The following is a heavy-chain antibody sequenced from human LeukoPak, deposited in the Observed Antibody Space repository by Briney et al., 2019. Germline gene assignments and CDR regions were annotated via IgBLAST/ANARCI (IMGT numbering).Heavy chain of an antibody. CDR3: ATYYDILTGYHYFDY. Sequence: PSGRSLRLSCAASGFTFSSYAMHWVRQAPGKGLEWVAVISYDGSNKYYADSVKGRFTISRDNSKNTLYLQMNSLRAEDTAVYYCATYYDILTGYHYFDYWGQGTLVTVSS. CDR1: GFTFSSYA. V-gene: IGHV3-30-3*01. D-gene: IGHD3-9*01. J-gene: IGHJ4*02. CDR2: ISYDGSNK.